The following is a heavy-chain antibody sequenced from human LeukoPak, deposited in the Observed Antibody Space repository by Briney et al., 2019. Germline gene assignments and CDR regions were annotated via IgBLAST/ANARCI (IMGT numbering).Heavy chain of an antibody. CDR2: ISSNGVNA. CDR1: GFTFSSYA. D-gene: IGHD7-27*01. V-gene: IGHV3-64D*09. CDR3: TGGPYWYFDL. Sequence: GGSLRLSCSASGFTFSSYAMHWVRRAPEKGLEYVSAISSNGVNAYYADSVKGRFTISRDNSKNTVYLQMSGLKAEDTAIYYCTGGPYWYFDLWGRGTLVTVSS. J-gene: IGHJ2*01.